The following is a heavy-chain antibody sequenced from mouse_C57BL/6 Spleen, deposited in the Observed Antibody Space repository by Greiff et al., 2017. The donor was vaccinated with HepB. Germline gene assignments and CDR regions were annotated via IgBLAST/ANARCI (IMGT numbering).Heavy chain of an antibody. CDR2: IYPGDGDT. V-gene: IGHV1-80*01. CDR3: ARGGVITTVVGRYFDV. J-gene: IGHJ1*03. Sequence: QVHVKQSGAELVKPGASVKISCKASGYAFSSYWMNWVKQRPGKGLEWIGQIYPGDGDTNYNGKFKGKATLTADKSSSTAYMQLSSLTSEDSAVYFCARGGVITTVVGRYFDVWGTGTTVTVSS. D-gene: IGHD1-1*01. CDR1: GYAFSSYW.